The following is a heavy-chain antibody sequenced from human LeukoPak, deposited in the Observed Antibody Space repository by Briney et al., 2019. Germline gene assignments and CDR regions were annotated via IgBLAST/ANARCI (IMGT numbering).Heavy chain of an antibody. D-gene: IGHD1-14*01. Sequence: GASVKVSCKASGYTFTGYYMHWVRQAPGQGLGWMGLINPSGGSTSYAQKFQGRVTMTRDMSTSTVYMELSSLRSEDTAVYYCARAPDRIGHWFDPWGQGTLVTVSS. CDR3: ARAPDRIGHWFDP. V-gene: IGHV1-46*01. CDR1: GYTFTGYY. CDR2: INPSGGST. J-gene: IGHJ5*02.